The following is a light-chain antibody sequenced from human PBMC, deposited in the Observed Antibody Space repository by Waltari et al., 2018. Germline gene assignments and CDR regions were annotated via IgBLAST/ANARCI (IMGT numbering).Light chain of an antibody. Sequence: SYELTQPPSVSVSPGQTASISCSGSQLGGKFACWYRQKPGQSPVLDLYQDPKRPSGIPERFSGSNSGITATLTIRGTQPVDEADYYCQAWDNFTVAFGGGTKLSVL. CDR2: QDP. V-gene: IGLV3-1*01. J-gene: IGLJ2*01. CDR1: QLGGKF. CDR3: QAWDNFTVA.